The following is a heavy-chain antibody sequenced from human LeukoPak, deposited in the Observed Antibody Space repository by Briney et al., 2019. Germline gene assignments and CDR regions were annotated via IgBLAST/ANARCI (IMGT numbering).Heavy chain of an antibody. D-gene: IGHD5-18*01. J-gene: IGHJ4*02. Sequence: ASVKVSCKASGYTFTSYGISWVRQAPGQGLEWMGWISAYNGNTNYAQKLQGRVTMTTDTSTSTAYMELRSLRSDDTAVYYCAREMGTYGYAPFDYWGQGTLVTVSS. CDR2: ISAYNGNT. CDR1: GYTFTSYG. V-gene: IGHV1-18*01. CDR3: AREMGTYGYAPFDY.